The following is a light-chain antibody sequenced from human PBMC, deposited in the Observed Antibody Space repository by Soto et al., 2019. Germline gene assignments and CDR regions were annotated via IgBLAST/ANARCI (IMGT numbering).Light chain of an antibody. V-gene: IGKV3-20*01. Sequence: EIALTQSPATLSLSQGERATLSCRASQSVSNSALAWYLQKPGQAPRLLIYGASSRATGIPDRFSGGGSGTDFSLTITRLEPEDFAVYYCQQYGSSPPMTFGQGTKVDI. CDR3: QQYGSSPPMT. CDR1: QSVSNSA. J-gene: IGKJ1*01. CDR2: GAS.